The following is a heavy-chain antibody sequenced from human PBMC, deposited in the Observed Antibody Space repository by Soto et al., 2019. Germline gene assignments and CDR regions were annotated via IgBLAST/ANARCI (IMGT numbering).Heavy chain of an antibody. V-gene: IGHV4-30-2*01. D-gene: IGHD1-26*01. J-gene: IGHJ2*01. CDR1: GGSISSGGYS. CDR2: IYHSGST. CDR3: ARAPSGSYSWYFDL. Sequence: QLQLQESGSGLVKPSQTLSLTCAVSGGSISSGGYSWSWIRQPPGKGLEWIGYIYHSGSTYYNPSLTSRVTISVDRSKNQFSLKLSSVTAAGTAVYYCARAPSGSYSWYFDLWGRGTLVTVSS.